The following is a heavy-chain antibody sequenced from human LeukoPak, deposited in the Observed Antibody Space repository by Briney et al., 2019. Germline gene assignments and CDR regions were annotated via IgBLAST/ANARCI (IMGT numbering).Heavy chain of an antibody. J-gene: IGHJ3*02. D-gene: IGHD3-22*01. CDR3: AGPLPKYYYDSSGYYGTLIAFDI. Sequence: PSETLSLTCIVSGGSISNYYWSWIRQPAGKGLEWIGRIYTSGSTNYNPSLKSRVTMSVDTSKNQFSLKLSSVTAADTAVYYCAGPLPKYYYDSSGYYGTLIAFDIWGQGTMVTVSS. CDR1: GGSISNYY. V-gene: IGHV4-4*07. CDR2: IYTSGST.